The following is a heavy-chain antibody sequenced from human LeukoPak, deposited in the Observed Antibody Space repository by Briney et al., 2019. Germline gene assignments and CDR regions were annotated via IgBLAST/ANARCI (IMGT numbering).Heavy chain of an antibody. CDR1: GGTFSSYA. CDR2: IIPIFGTA. J-gene: IGHJ4*02. D-gene: IGHD6-19*01. CDR3: ARDSSGWYSGYFDY. Sequence: SVKVPCKASGGTFSSYAISWVRQAPGQGLEWMGGIIPIFGTANYAQKFQGRVTITADESTSTAYMELSSLRSEDTAVYYCARDSSGWYSGYFDYWGQGTLVTVSS. V-gene: IGHV1-69*13.